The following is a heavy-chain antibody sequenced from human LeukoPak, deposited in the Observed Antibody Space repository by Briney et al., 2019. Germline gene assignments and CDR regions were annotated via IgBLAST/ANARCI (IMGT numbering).Heavy chain of an antibody. CDR2: ISGSGGST. D-gene: IGHD3-22*01. V-gene: IGHV3-23*01. J-gene: IGHJ4*02. CDR3: AKDPGRYYYDSSGYYYAVDY. CDR1: GFTFSSYA. Sequence: GGSLRLSCAASGFTFSSYAMSWVRQAPGKGLEWVSAISGSGGSTYYADSVKGRFTISGDNSKNTLYLQMNSLRAEDTAVYYCAKDPGRYYYDSSGYYYAVDYWGQGTLVTVSS.